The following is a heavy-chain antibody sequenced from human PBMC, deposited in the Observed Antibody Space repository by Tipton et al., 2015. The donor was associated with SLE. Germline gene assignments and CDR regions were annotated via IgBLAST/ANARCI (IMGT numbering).Heavy chain of an antibody. CDR3: ARGGYYYSEYFQH. CDR1: GDSISNYC. J-gene: IGHJ1*01. CDR2: VYASGST. V-gene: IGHV4-4*07. Sequence: TLSLTCTVSGDSISNYCWTWLRQPAGKGLEWIGRVYASGSTNYNPSLRSRVTVSVDTSKNQFSLKLTSVTAADTAVYYCARGGYYYSEYFQHWGQGTLVAVSS. D-gene: IGHD3-22*01.